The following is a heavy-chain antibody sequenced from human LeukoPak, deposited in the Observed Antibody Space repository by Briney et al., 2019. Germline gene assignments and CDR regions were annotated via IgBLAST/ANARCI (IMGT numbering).Heavy chain of an antibody. D-gene: IGHD3-10*01. CDR1: GFTFSSYW. V-gene: IGHV3-7*01. J-gene: IGHJ6*02. CDR2: IKQDGSEK. Sequence: GGPLRLSCAASGFTFSSYWMSWVRQAPGKGLEWVANIKQDGSEKYYVDSVKGRFTISRDNTKNSLYLQMNSLRAEDTAVYYCARASQGRDYYYGMDVWGQGTTVTVSS. CDR3: ARASQGRDYYYGMDV.